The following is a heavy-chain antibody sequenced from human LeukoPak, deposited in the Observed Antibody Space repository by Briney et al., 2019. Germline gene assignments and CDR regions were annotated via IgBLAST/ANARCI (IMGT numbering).Heavy chain of an antibody. CDR3: ARESSGWPRSMDV. CDR2: IIPIFGTA. Sequence: ASVKVSCKASEGTFSSYAISWVRQAPGQGLKWMGGIIPIFGTANYAQKFQGRVTITADESTSTAYMELSSLRSEDTAVYYCARESSGWPRSMDVWGQGTTVTVSS. CDR1: EGTFSSYA. J-gene: IGHJ6*02. D-gene: IGHD6-19*01. V-gene: IGHV1-69*13.